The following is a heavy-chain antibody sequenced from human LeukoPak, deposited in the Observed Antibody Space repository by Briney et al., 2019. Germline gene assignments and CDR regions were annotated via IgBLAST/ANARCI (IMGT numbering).Heavy chain of an antibody. CDR2: INHSGST. V-gene: IGHV4-34*01. D-gene: IGHD6-13*01. Sequence: SETLSLTCAVYGGSFSGYYWSWIRQPPGKGLEWIGEINHSGSTNYNPSPKSRVTISVDTSKNQFSLKLSSVTAADTAVYYCARGPIAGTWFDPWGQGTLVTVSS. CDR1: GGSFSGYY. J-gene: IGHJ5*02. CDR3: ARGPIAGTWFDP.